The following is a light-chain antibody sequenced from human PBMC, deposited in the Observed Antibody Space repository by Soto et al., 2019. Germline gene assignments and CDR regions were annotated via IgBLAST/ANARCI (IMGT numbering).Light chain of an antibody. Sequence: DIQMTQSPSSLSASIGDSVTITCRASQTIIGYLNWYQQKPGKAPRLLINAASNLQSGVPSRFRGSGSETDFTLTITSLQPEDFATYYCQQIYTTPRTFGQGTKVEIQ. J-gene: IGKJ1*01. CDR3: QQIYTTPRT. V-gene: IGKV1-39*01. CDR2: AAS. CDR1: QTIIGY.